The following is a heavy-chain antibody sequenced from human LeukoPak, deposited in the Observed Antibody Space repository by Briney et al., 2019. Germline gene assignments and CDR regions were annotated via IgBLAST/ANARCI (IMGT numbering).Heavy chain of an antibody. CDR1: GGSFSGYY. CDR2: INHSGST. D-gene: IGHD6-13*01. V-gene: IGHV4-34*01. J-gene: IGHJ6*03. Sequence: PSETLSLTCAVYGGSFSGYYWGWLRQPPGKGLEWIGEINHSGSTNYNPSLKSRVTISVDTSKNQFSLKLSSVTAADTAVYYCARHGPTQYSSSWYNYYYYYYMDVWGKGTTVTISS. CDR3: ARHGPTQYSSSWYNYYYYYYMDV.